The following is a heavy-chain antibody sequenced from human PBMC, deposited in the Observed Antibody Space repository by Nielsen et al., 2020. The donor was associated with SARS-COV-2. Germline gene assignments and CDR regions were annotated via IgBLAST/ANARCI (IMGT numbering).Heavy chain of an antibody. Sequence: VRQIPGKGLEWVANIKQDGSEKYYVDSVKGRSTISRDNAKNSLYLQMNSLRAEDTAVYYCARDKVWRLYYYYYGMDVWGQGTTVTVSS. D-gene: IGHD6-25*01. J-gene: IGHJ6*02. V-gene: IGHV3-7*01. CDR3: ARDKVWRLYYYYYGMDV. CDR2: IKQDGSEK.